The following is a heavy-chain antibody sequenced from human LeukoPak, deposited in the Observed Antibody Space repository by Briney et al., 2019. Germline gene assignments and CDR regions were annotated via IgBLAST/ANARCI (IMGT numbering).Heavy chain of an antibody. J-gene: IGHJ4*02. D-gene: IGHD4-17*01. CDR3: TRLDERPSGTVTIDY. CDR1: GFTFSGSA. Sequence: PGGSLRLSCAASGFTFSGSAMHWVRQASGKGLEWVGRIRSKANSYATAYAASVKGRFTISRDDSKNTAYLQMNSLKTEDTAVYYCTRLDERPSGTVTIDYWGQGTLVTVSS. V-gene: IGHV3-73*01. CDR2: IRSKANSYAT.